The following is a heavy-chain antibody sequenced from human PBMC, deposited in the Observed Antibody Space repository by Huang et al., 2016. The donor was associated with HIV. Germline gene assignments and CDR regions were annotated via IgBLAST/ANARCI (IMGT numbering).Heavy chain of an antibody. J-gene: IGHJ3*02. CDR2: ISNDGSNN. D-gene: IGHD5-18*01. CDR3: ARAKDTWDAYDI. Sequence: QVQLVESGGGVVQPGRSLRLSCAASGFPFNNHAMHGVRKAPGKGLDWVAVISNDGSNNYYADSVKGRFTISRDSSKSTLFLHMTSLRTEDTAVYYCARAKDTWDAYDIWGQGTMVIVSS. CDR1: GFPFNNHA. V-gene: IGHV3-30-3*01.